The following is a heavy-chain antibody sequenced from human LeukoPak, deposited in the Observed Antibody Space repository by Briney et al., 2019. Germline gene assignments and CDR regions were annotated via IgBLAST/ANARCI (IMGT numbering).Heavy chain of an antibody. Sequence: GGCLRLFCAASGFTFSSYSINWVRQAPGKGLEWVSYISSSSSTISYADSVKGRFTISRDNAKNSLYLQMNSLRAEDTALYYCAREVLGGAFDYWGQGTLVTVSS. J-gene: IGHJ4*02. CDR3: AREVLGGAFDY. CDR1: GFTFSSYS. CDR2: ISSSSSTI. D-gene: IGHD2/OR15-2a*01. V-gene: IGHV3-48*04.